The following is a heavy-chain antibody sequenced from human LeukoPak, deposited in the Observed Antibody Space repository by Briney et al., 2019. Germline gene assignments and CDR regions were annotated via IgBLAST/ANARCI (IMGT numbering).Heavy chain of an antibody. V-gene: IGHV1-2*02. CDR1: GYTFTGYY. D-gene: IGHD2-2*01. CDR2: INPNSGGT. CDR3: ARYCISTSCSIYNWFVR. Sequence: ASVKVSCKASGYTFTGYYMHWVQQAPGQGVEWMGWINPNSGGTNYAQKFQGRVTRTRDTAISTAYMKLSKLRTDDATVHYCARYCISTSCSIYNWFVRGPQETVVTVSS. J-gene: IGHJ5*02.